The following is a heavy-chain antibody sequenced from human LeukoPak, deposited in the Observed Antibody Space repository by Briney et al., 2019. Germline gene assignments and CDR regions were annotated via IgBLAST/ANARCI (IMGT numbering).Heavy chain of an antibody. Sequence: GGSLRLSCAASGFTFSNYGMSWVRQAPGKGLEWVSGISGNGDNTYYADSVKGLSSISRDNSKNTLYLQMDSLRAEDTAVYHCAKTNGYYDYWGRGTLVTVSS. CDR3: AKTNGYYDY. V-gene: IGHV3-23*01. D-gene: IGHD3-22*01. CDR1: GFTFSNYG. J-gene: IGHJ4*02. CDR2: ISGNGDNT.